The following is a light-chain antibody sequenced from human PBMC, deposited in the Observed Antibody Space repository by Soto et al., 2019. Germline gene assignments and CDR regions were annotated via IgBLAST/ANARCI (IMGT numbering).Light chain of an antibody. Sequence: QAVMTQPPSVSAAPGQKVPISCSGSSSNIGGNSVSWYQQLPGTAHKLLIYDDNKRTSGIPDRFSGSKSGTSATLGITGFQTGDEADYYCGALESSLSAYVFGTGTKLTVL. CDR3: GALESSLSAYV. V-gene: IGLV1-51*01. J-gene: IGLJ1*01. CDR1: SSNIGGNS. CDR2: DDN.